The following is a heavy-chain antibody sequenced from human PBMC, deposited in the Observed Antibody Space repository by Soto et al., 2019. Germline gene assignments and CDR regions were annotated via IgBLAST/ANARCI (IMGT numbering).Heavy chain of an antibody. CDR1: SGSISSYY. V-gene: IGHV4-59*08. Sequence: PSETLSLTCTVSSGSISSYYWSWIRQPPGKGLEWIGYIYYSGSTNYNPSLKSRVTISVDTSKNQFSLKLSSVTAADTAVYYCARSRDGYKPFDYWGQGTLVTVSS. J-gene: IGHJ4*02. D-gene: IGHD5-12*01. CDR2: IYYSGST. CDR3: ARSRDGYKPFDY.